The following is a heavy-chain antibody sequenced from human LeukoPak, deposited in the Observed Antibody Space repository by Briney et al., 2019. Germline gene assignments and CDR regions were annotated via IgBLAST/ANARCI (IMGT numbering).Heavy chain of an antibody. J-gene: IGHJ4*02. Sequence: GGSLRLSCAASGFTFTRYDMHWVRQAPGKGLEWVAVVSNDETNKDYGNSVKGRFTISRDNSKNTLYLQMNSLRAEDTAVYYCARDVAAPGGVYFDYWGQGTLVTVSS. CDR3: ARDVAAPGGVYFDY. CDR1: GFTFTRYD. CDR2: VSNDETNK. V-gene: IGHV3-30*14. D-gene: IGHD3-16*01.